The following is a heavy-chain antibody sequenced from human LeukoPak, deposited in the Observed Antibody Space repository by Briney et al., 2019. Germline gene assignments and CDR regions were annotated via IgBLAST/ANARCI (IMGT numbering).Heavy chain of an antibody. D-gene: IGHD3-3*01. Sequence: ASAKGSCKAAGYAFNSYHIYWVRQATGQGLEWGGISNPSDGSTAYAQKFQGRVTMTRDTSTSTVYMNLSNLRSDDTAVYFCAYERAEGFNDWGQGALVIVSS. CDR3: AYERAEGFND. CDR2: SNPSDGST. J-gene: IGHJ4*02. V-gene: IGHV1-46*02. CDR1: GYAFNSYH.